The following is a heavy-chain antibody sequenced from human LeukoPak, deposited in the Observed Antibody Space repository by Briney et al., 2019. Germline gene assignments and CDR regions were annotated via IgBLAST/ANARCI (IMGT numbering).Heavy chain of an antibody. V-gene: IGHV4-4*02. Sequence: PSETLSLTCAVSGGSISSSNWWSWVRQPPGNGLEWIGEIYHSGSNNYNPSLKSRVTISVDKSKNQFSLKLSSVTAADTAVYYCARGGKNYYDSSVLFGDWGQGTLVTVSS. CDR3: ARGGKNYYDSSVLFGD. CDR1: GGSISSSNW. D-gene: IGHD3-22*01. CDR2: IYHSGSN. J-gene: IGHJ4*02.